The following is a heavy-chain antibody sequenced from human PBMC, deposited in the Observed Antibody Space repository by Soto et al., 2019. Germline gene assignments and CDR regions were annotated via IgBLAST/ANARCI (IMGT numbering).Heavy chain of an antibody. CDR2: INHSGST. J-gene: IGHJ6*03. D-gene: IGHD4-17*01. Sequence: PSETLSLTCAVDGGSFSGYYLSWIRQPPGKGLEWIGEINHSGSTNYNPSLKSRVTISVDTSKNQFSLKLSSVTAADTAVYYCARGLRDMTTVTTYYYYYMDVWGKGTTVTVSS. V-gene: IGHV4-34*01. CDR1: GGSFSGYY. CDR3: ARGLRDMTTVTTYYYYYMDV.